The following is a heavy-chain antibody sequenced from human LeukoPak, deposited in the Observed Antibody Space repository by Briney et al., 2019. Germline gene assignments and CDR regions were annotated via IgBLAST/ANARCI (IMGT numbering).Heavy chain of an antibody. Sequence: PSETLSLTCAVYGGSFSGYYWSWIRQPPGKGLEWIGEINHSGSTNYNPSLKSRVTISVDTSKNQFSLKLSSVTAADTAVYYCARDLSSTSNWELDYWGQGTLVTVSS. J-gene: IGHJ4*02. CDR1: GGSFSGYY. CDR3: ARDLSSTSNWELDY. D-gene: IGHD7-27*01. V-gene: IGHV4-34*01. CDR2: INHSGST.